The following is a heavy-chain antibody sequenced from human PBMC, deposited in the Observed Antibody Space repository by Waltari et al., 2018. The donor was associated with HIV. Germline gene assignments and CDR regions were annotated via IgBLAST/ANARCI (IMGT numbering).Heavy chain of an antibody. CDR2: IYGADST. CDR3: ARGLGGHYYYFDY. Sequence: VQLVDSGRGIVQPVGPLRPSCAAAGLPVTTNYMSWARQAPGKGLEWVSVIYGADSTFYADSVKGRFTISRDNSKNTLYLQMNNLRAEDTAVYYCARGLGGHYYYFDYWGQGTLVTVSS. V-gene: IGHV3-66*01. J-gene: IGHJ4*02. D-gene: IGHD3-22*01. CDR1: GLPVTTNY.